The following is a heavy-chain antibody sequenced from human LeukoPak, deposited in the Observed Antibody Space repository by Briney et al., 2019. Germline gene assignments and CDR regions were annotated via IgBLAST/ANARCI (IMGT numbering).Heavy chain of an antibody. CDR1: GYTFTSYD. V-gene: IGHV1-8*03. CDR3: ARGPHLDDY. D-gene: IGHD1-1*01. Sequence: ASVKVSCKASGYTFTSYDINWVRQATGQGLEWMGWMNPNSGNTGYAQKFQGRVTITRNTSISTAYMELRSLRSDDTAVYYCARGPHLDDYWGQGTLVTVSS. J-gene: IGHJ4*02. CDR2: MNPNSGNT.